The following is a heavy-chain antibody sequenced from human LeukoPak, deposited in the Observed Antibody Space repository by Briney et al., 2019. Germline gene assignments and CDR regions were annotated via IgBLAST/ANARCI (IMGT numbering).Heavy chain of an antibody. CDR3: ARESVVPTAMRQTNWFDP. Sequence: SETLSLTCTVSVDSIDSYYWIWIRQPAGKGLEWIGRLYTSGGTNYTPSLKSRVTMSVDTSKNQFSLRLSSVTAADTAVYYCARESVVPTAMRQTNWFDPWGQGTLVTVSS. CDR1: VDSIDSYY. V-gene: IGHV4-4*07. CDR2: LYTSGGT. D-gene: IGHD2-2*01. J-gene: IGHJ5*02.